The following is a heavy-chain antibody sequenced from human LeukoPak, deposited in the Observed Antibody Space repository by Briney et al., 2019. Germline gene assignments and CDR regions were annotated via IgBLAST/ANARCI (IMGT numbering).Heavy chain of an antibody. CDR1: GFTLSSYA. V-gene: IGHV3-23*01. CDR2: ISGSGGST. D-gene: IGHD4-11*01. CDR3: AKSAGKTMTKSTFDY. Sequence: GGSLRLSCAASGFTLSSYAMSWVRQAPGKGLEWVSAISGSGGSTYYADSVKGRFTISRDNSKNTLYLQMNSLRAEDTAVYYCAKSAGKTMTKSTFDYWGQGTLVTVSS. J-gene: IGHJ4*02.